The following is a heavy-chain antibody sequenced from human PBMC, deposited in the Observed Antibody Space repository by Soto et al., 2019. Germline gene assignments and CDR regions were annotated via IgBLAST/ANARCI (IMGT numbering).Heavy chain of an antibody. J-gene: IGHJ4*02. CDR1: GDSVSTNSAT. CDR2: TYYRSKWYN. CDR3: ARGTAVAGKPCDY. D-gene: IGHD6-19*01. Sequence: PSQTLSLTCAISGDSVSTNSATWNWIRQSPSRGLEWLGRTYYRSKWYNDYAESVKSRITINPDTSKNQFSLQLNSVTPEDTAMYYCARGTAVAGKPCDYWGQGTLVTVSS. V-gene: IGHV6-1*01.